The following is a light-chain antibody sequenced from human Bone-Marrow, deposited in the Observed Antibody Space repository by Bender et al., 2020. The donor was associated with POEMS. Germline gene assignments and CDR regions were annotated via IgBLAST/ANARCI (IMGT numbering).Light chain of an antibody. V-gene: IGLV1-40*01. J-gene: IGLJ2*01. Sequence: QSVLTQPPSVSGAPGQRVTISCTGSSSNTGSGYDINWYQHLPGTAPKLLIYGYNNRPSGVPDRFSGSKSGNTASLTISGLQAEDEADYYCCSYVGSSTVVFGGGTKLTVL. CDR2: GYN. CDR3: CSYVGSSTVV. CDR1: SSNTGSGYD.